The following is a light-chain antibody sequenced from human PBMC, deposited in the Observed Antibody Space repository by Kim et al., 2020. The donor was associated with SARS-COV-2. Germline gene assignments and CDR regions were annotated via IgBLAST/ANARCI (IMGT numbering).Light chain of an antibody. J-gene: IGLJ2*01. CDR1: SSDVESYNL. CDR2: DVS. CDR3: CSYAGSSTLGV. Sequence: QSITISATGTSSDVESYNLVSWYRQHPGKAPKLMIYDVSKRPSGVSNRFSGSKSGNTASLTTSGLQAEDEADYYCCSYAGSSTLGVFGGGTQLTVL. V-gene: IGLV2-23*02.